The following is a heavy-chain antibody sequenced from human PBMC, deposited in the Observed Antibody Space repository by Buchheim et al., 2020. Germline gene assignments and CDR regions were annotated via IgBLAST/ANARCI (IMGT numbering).Heavy chain of an antibody. Sequence: QVHLVESGGGEVQPGRSLRLSCAASGFTFSAHGMHWVRQAPGKGLEWVALISVDGGKKFYLDPVKGRFTVSRASSQISLYLQMIDLRPEDSGVYYCAKDVSGWYNSGMDVWGQG. CDR2: ISVDGGKK. D-gene: IGHD6-19*01. V-gene: IGHV3-30*18. CDR3: AKDVSGWYNSGMDV. CDR1: GFTFSAHG. J-gene: IGHJ6*02.